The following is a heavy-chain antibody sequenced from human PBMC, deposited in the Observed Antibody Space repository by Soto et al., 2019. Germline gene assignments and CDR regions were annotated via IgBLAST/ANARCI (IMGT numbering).Heavy chain of an antibody. CDR3: AREASSSPLTHITNYYLDY. CDR2: IWYDGSNK. J-gene: IGHJ4*02. CDR1: GFTFSSYG. V-gene: IGHV3-33*01. D-gene: IGHD6-13*01. Sequence: GESLKISCAASGFTFSSYGMHWVRQAPGKGLEWVAVIWYDGSNKYYADSVKGRFTIPRDNSKNTLYLQMNSLRAEDTAVYYCAREASSSPLTHITNYYLDYWGQGTLVTVSS.